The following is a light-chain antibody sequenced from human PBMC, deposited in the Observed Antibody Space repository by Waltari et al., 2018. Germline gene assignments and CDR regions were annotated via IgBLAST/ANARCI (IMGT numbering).Light chain of an antibody. V-gene: IGKV1-5*03. CDR3: QQYNFYWT. CDR2: KAS. J-gene: IGKJ1*01. Sequence: DIQMTQSPSTLSASVGDRVTITCRASQSIGSWLAWYQQKPGKAPKLLIYKASSLESGVPSRFSGSGSGTEFTFTISSLQPDDFATYYCQQYNFYWTFGQGTKVEIK. CDR1: QSIGSW.